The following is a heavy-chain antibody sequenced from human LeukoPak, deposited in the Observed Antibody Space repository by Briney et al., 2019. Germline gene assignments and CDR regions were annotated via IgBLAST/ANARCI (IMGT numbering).Heavy chain of an antibody. CDR1: GFTFSDYY. CDR2: ISSSGSTM. V-gene: IGHV3-11*04. CDR3: ARRSEYSSGWYLDY. J-gene: IGHJ4*02. D-gene: IGHD6-19*01. Sequence: GGSLRLSCAASGFTFSDYYMSWIRQAPGKGLEWVSYISSSGSTMYYADSVKGRFTISRDNATNSLYLQMNSLRADDTAVYYCARRSEYSSGWYLDYWGQGTLVTVSS.